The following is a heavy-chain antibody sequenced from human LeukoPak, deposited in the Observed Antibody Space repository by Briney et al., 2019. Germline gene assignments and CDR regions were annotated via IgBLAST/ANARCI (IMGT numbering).Heavy chain of an antibody. Sequence: SEXLSLTCTVSGGSISSYYWSWIRQPPGKGVEGIGDIYYSGRTKYNPSLTSRGTISVDKCKKKCSLKLSSVTAADTAVYYCAREGGYRGYYYYYMGVWGEGTTVTVSS. CDR1: GGSISSYY. J-gene: IGHJ6*03. V-gene: IGHV4-59*01. D-gene: IGHD5-18*01. CDR2: IYYSGRT. CDR3: AREGGYRGYYYYYMGV.